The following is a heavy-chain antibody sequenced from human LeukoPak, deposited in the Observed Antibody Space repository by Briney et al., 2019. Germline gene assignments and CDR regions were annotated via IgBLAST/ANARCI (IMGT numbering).Heavy chain of an antibody. Sequence: PGGSLRLSCAASGFTFSSYSMNWVRQAPGKGLEWVSSISSSSSYIYYADSVKGRFTISRDNAKNSLYLQMNSLRAEDTAVYYCATGGGGYYDSSGSGDYWGQGTLVTVSS. D-gene: IGHD3-22*01. CDR2: ISSSSSYI. CDR3: ATGGGGYYDSSGSGDY. J-gene: IGHJ4*02. CDR1: GFTFSSYS. V-gene: IGHV3-21*01.